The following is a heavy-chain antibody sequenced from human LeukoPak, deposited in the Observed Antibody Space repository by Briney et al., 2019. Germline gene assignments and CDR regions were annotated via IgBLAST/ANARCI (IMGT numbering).Heavy chain of an antibody. D-gene: IGHD5-18*01. V-gene: IGHV4-59*01. CDR2: IYYSGST. J-gene: IGHJ6*02. CDR3: ARGVRLWSPLYGMDV. CDR1: GGSISSYY. Sequence: PSETLSLTCTVSGGSISSYYWSWIRQPPGKGLEWIGYIYYSGSTNYNPSLKSRVTISVDTSKNQFSLKLSSVTAADTAVYYCARGVRLWSPLYGMDVWGQGTTVTVSS.